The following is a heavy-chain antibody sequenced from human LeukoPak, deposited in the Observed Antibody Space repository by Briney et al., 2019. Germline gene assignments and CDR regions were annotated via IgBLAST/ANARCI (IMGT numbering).Heavy chain of an antibody. CDR2: INPNSGGT. CDR1: XXXFTGYX. Sequence: KXSCKXXXXXFTGYXMHWVRQAPGQGLEWMGWINPNSGGTNYAQKFQGRVTMTRDTSISTAYMGLSRLRSDDTAVYYCAREEATTENDYWGQGTLVTVSS. D-gene: IGHD5-24*01. J-gene: IGHJ4*02. CDR3: AREEATTENDY. V-gene: IGHV1-2*02.